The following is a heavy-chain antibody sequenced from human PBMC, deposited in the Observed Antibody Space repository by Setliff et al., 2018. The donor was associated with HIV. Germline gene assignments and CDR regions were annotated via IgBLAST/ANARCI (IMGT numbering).Heavy chain of an antibody. CDR1: GGSISSSSYY. CDR2: IYYSGSA. CDR3: ARRKGYCSGPSCLEFSWFDP. J-gene: IGHJ5*02. Sequence: SETLSLTCTVSGGSISSSSYYWGWIRRPPGKGLEWIGSIYYSGSAYYSPSLKSRVTISVDTSKNQFSLKLSSVTAADTAVYYCARRKGYCSGPSCLEFSWFDPWGQGTLVTVSS. V-gene: IGHV4-39*01. D-gene: IGHD2-2*01.